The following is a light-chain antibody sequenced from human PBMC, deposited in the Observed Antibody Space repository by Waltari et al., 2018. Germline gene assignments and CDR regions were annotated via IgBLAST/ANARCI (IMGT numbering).Light chain of an antibody. V-gene: IGLV3-21*02. J-gene: IGLJ3*02. CDR3: QVWDHGSDGGV. CDR1: DMAFTN. Sequence: SYVLTRPPSVSVAPGQTARLTCGRSDMAFTNAHWLQQNPGQAPVLVVYDDTDRPSGSPDRFSGSNSLNTATLTISRVEAGDEADYYCQVWDHGSDGGVFGGGTELIV. CDR2: DDT.